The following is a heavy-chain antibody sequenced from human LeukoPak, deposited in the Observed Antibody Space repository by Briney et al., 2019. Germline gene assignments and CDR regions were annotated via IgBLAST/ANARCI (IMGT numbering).Heavy chain of an antibody. D-gene: IGHD3-22*01. CDR2: ISAYNGNT. CDR1: GYTFTSYD. CDR3: ARDLLILSMIVAKSGDY. V-gene: IGHV1-18*01. Sequence: ASVKVSCKASGYTFTSYDISWVRQAPGQGLEWMGWISAYNGNTNYAQKLQGRVTMTTDTSTSIAYMELSRLRSDDTAVYYCARDLLILSMIVAKSGDYWGQGTLVTVSS. J-gene: IGHJ4*02.